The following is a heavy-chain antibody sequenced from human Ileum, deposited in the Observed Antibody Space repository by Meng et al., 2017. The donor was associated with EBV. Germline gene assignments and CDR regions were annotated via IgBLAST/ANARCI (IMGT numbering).Heavy chain of an antibody. Sequence: QVQVPGSGPGVVIAEALPPLTCLVSGGSFCIMNYDWSGIRQAPGKGRECIVYMYYSGTTNYHPSLENRGTIAVETSKNQFSLSLRSGAAWDTAVFYCARGWNTAIDSGWGQGTLVTVSS. CDR1: GGSFCIMNYD. CDR2: MYYSGTT. J-gene: IGHJ4*02. V-gene: IGHV4-61*01. D-gene: IGHD5-18*01. CDR3: ARGWNTAIDSG.